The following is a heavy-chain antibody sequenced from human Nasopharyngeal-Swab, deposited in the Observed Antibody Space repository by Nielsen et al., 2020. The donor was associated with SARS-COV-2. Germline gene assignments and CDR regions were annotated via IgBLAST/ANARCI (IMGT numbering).Heavy chain of an antibody. CDR1: GGSFTDYY. V-gene: IGHV4-34*01. CDR3: ARGLVDVNMMLVVIGFSYWLDS. D-gene: IGHD3-22*01. Sequence: SETLSLTCAVYGGSFTDYYWTRIRQPPGKGLEWIGEINHRGSTNYNPSLKSRVTISADTSKNQFSLNLSSVTAADTAVYYCARGLVDVNMMLVVIGFSYWLDSWGQGTLVTVSS. CDR2: INHRGST. J-gene: IGHJ5*01.